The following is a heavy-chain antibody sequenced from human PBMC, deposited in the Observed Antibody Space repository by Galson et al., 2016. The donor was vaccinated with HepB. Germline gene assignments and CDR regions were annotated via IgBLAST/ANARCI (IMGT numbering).Heavy chain of an antibody. Sequence: SETLSLTCAVYGGSFSGYYWSWIRQSPGKGLEWIGEIDQTGRTRYKSSLRSRLSVSIDPSKKEFSLKVTSMTAADTAVYYCARRDVYDWRGFDPWGQGTLVTVSS. CDR2: IDQTGRT. J-gene: IGHJ5*02. CDR1: GGSFSGYY. D-gene: IGHD1-1*01. V-gene: IGHV4-34*01. CDR3: ARRDVYDWRGFDP.